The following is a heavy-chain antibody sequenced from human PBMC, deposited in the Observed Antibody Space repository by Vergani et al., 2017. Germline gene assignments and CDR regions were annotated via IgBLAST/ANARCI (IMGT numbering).Heavy chain of an antibody. CDR1: GFTFSSYS. CDR2: ISSSSSYI. J-gene: IGHJ6*02. CDR3: ARDRYHRGSGSDPYFYYYGLDV. D-gene: IGHD3-10*01. Sequence: EVQLVESGGGLVKRGGSLRLSCAASGFTFSSYSMNWVRQAPGKGLEWVSSISSSSSYIHYSYSLMGRFTISRDNAKSSLYLQMNSLRAEDTGVYYCARDRYHRGSGSDPYFYYYGLDVWGQGTAVTVSS. V-gene: IGHV3-21*01.